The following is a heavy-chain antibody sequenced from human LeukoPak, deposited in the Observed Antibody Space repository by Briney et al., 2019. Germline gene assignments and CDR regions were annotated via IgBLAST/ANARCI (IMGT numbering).Heavy chain of an antibody. CDR1: GFTFSSYG. V-gene: IGHV3-30*02. Sequence: GGSLRLSCAASGFTFSSYGMHWVRQAPGKGLEWVAFIRYDGSNKYYADSVKGRFTISRDNSKNTLYLQMNSLRAEDTAVYYCVRRGHGYGSPFDYWGQGTLVTVSS. J-gene: IGHJ4*02. D-gene: IGHD5-18*01. CDR3: VRRGHGYGSPFDY. CDR2: IRYDGSNK.